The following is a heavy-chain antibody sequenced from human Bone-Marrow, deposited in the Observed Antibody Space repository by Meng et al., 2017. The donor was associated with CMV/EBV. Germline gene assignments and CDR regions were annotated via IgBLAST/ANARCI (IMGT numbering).Heavy chain of an antibody. CDR3: ARDQLWSSVTFDYYGMDV. CDR2: IIPIFGTA. Sequence: SVKVSCKASGYTFTSYGISWVRQAPGQGLEWMGGIIPIFGTANYAQKFQGRVTITTDESTSTAYMELSSLRSEDTAVYYCARDQLWSSVTFDYYGMDVWGQGTTVTVSS. J-gene: IGHJ6*02. CDR1: GYTFTSYG. D-gene: IGHD5-18*01. V-gene: IGHV1-69*05.